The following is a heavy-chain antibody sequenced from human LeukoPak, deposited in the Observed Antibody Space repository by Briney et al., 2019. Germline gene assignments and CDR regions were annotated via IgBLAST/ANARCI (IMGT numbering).Heavy chain of an antibody. CDR1: GGSISSGGYY. Sequence: PSQTLSLTCTVSGGSISSGGYYWSWIRQPPGKGLEWIGYIYHSGSTYYNPSLKSRVTISVDRSKNQFSLKLSSVTAADTAVYYCARFGGGIVGATEDDWGQGTLVTVSS. D-gene: IGHD1-26*01. V-gene: IGHV4-30-2*01. J-gene: IGHJ4*02. CDR3: ARFGGGIVGATEDD. CDR2: IYHSGST.